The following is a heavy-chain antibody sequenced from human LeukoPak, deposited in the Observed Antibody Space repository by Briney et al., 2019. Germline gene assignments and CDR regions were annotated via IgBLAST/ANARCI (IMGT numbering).Heavy chain of an antibody. J-gene: IGHJ4*02. CDR2: ISSSSSYI. Sequence: GGSLRLSCAASGFTFSSYSMNWVRQAPGKGLEWVSSISSSSSYIYYADSVKGRFTISRDNAKNSLYLQMNSLRAEDTAVYYCARETGDRGACDYWGQGTLVTVSS. CDR1: GFTFSSYS. D-gene: IGHD7-27*01. CDR3: ARETGDRGACDY. V-gene: IGHV3-21*01.